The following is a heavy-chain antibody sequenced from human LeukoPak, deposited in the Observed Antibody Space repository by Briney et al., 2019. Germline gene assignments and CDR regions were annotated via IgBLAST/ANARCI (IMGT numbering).Heavy chain of an antibody. Sequence: GGSLRLSCAASGFTFSSYGMHWVRQAPGKGLEGVAVIPYDGSNKYYADSVKGRFTISRDNSKNTLYLQMNSLRAEDTAVYYCAKDGARGYFDYWGQGTLVTVSS. J-gene: IGHJ4*02. V-gene: IGHV3-30*18. CDR1: GFTFSSYG. CDR3: AKDGARGYFDY. CDR2: IPYDGSNK. D-gene: IGHD1-26*01.